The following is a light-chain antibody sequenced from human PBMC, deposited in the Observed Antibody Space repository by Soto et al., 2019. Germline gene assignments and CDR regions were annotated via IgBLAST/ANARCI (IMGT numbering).Light chain of an antibody. CDR2: GAS. Sequence: EIILTQSPATLSLSPGARASLXCRASQSVSSSYLSWYQQKPGQAPRLLIFGASTRATGIPARFSGSGSGTDFTLTISSLQPEDFAVYYCQQDYHSLSFGGGTKVDI. V-gene: IGKV3D-7*01. CDR1: QSVSSSY. CDR3: QQDYHSLS. J-gene: IGKJ4*01.